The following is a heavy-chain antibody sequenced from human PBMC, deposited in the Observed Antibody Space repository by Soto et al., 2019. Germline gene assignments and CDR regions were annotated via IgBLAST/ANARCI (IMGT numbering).Heavy chain of an antibody. D-gene: IGHD6-13*01. CDR1: GYTFTSYY. V-gene: IGHV1-46*01. CDR3: AIDSMAAAGPYYYYYYMDV. Sequence: ASVKVSCKASGYTFTSYYMHWVRQAPGQGLEWMGIINPSGGSTSYAQKFQGRVTMTRDTSTSTAYMELSSLRSEDTAVYYCAIDSMAAAGPYYYYYYMDVWGKGTTVTVSS. J-gene: IGHJ6*03. CDR2: INPSGGST.